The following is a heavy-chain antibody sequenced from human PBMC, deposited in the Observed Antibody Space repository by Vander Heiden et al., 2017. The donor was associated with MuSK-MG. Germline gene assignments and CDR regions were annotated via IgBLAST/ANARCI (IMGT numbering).Heavy chain of an antibody. V-gene: IGHV4-34*01. CDR2: INHSGST. D-gene: IGHD3-10*01. CDR3: ARGRIGLYYGSGSYYRTELSYYYGMDV. CDR1: GGYFRGDS. Sequence: QVQLAHWCAGLSKPSETLSFTSADYGGYFRGDSWSWIRRPPGKGLEWIGEINHSGSTNYNPSLKSRVTISVDTSKNQFSLKLSSVTAADTAVYYCARGRIGLYYGSGSYYRTELSYYYGMDVWGQGTTVTVSS. J-gene: IGHJ6*02.